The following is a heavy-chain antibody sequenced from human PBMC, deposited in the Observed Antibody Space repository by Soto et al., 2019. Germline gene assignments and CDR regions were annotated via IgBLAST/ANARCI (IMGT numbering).Heavy chain of an antibody. Sequence: EVQLVESGGGLIQPGGSLRLSCAASGFTVSSNSMSWVRQAPGKGLEWVSVIYSDGSTYYADSVKGRFTISRDNSKNMLYLQMNSLRAEDTAVYYCARDRSGSSGYYGMDVWGQGTTVTVSS. CDR1: GFTVSSNS. J-gene: IGHJ6*02. D-gene: IGHD3-10*01. CDR3: ARDRSGSSGYYGMDV. CDR2: IYSDGST. V-gene: IGHV3-53*01.